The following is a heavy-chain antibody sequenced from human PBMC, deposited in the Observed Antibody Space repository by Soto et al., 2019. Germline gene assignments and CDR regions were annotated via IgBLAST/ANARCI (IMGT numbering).Heavy chain of an antibody. CDR3: AKVSGGDSGCDAFDI. CDR1: GFTFSSYA. V-gene: IGHV3-23*01. Sequence: EVQLLESGGGLVQPGGSLRLSCAASGFTFSSYAMSWLRQAPGKGLEWVSAISSSGCSTYYADSVKGRFNSSRDNSTNTLYLHMNSLRVEETAVYDCAKVSGGDSGCDAFDIWGQGPIFAVSS. D-gene: IGHD6-19*01. J-gene: IGHJ3*02. CDR2: ISSSGCST.